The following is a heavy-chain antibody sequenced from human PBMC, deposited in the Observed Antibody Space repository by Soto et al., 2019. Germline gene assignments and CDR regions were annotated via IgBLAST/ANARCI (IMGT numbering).Heavy chain of an antibody. Sequence: QVQLVQSGAEVKKPGASVKVSCKASGYTFTSYDINWVRQATGQGLEWMGWMNPNSGNTGYAQKFQGRVTMTRNTSISTAYMELSSLRSEDXXXXXXXXXXGGVAGTWGQGTLVTVSS. CDR3: XXXXGGVAGT. CDR2: MNPNSGNT. V-gene: IGHV1-8*01. J-gene: IGHJ4*02. D-gene: IGHD6-19*01. CDR1: GYTFTSYD.